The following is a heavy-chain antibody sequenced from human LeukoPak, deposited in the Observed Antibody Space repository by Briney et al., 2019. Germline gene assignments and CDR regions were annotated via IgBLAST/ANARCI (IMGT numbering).Heavy chain of an antibody. CDR1: GGTFSSYA. CDR3: ARVPPGSGKIGY. Sequence: GASVKVSCKASGGTFSSYAISWVRQAPGQGLEWMGGIIPIFGTANYAQKFQGRVTITADESTSTAYMELSSLRSEDTAVYYCARVPPGSGKIGYWGQGTLVTVSS. J-gene: IGHJ4*02. CDR2: IIPIFGTA. V-gene: IGHV1-69*13. D-gene: IGHD2-15*01.